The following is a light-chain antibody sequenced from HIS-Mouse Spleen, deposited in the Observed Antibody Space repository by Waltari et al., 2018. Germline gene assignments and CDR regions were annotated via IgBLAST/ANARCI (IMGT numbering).Light chain of an antibody. CDR3: YSTDSSGNHRV. Sequence: SYELTQPPSVSVSPGQTARIPCSGDALPKKYAYWYQQKSGQAPVLVIYEDSKRPSGIPERFSGSSSGTMATLTISGAQVEDEADYYYYSTDSSGNHRVFGGGTKLTVL. CDR1: ALPKKY. V-gene: IGLV3-10*01. CDR2: EDS. J-gene: IGLJ2*01.